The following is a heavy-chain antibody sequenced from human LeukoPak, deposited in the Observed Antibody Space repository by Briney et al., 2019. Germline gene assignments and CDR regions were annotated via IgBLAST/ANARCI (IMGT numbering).Heavy chain of an antibody. V-gene: IGHV4-59*08. Sequence: PSETLSLTCTVSGGSMSSYYWSWIRQPPGKGLEWIGYMYYSGSINYNPSLKSRVTISVDTSKSQFSLRLSSVTAADTAVYYCARYRNVGWFDPWGQGTLVTVSS. CDR2: MYYSGSI. J-gene: IGHJ5*02. CDR3: ARYRNVGWFDP. D-gene: IGHD1-14*01. CDR1: GGSMSSYY.